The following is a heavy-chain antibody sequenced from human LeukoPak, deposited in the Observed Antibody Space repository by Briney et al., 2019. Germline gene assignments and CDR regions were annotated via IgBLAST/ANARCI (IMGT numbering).Heavy chain of an antibody. V-gene: IGHV3-33*08. CDR1: GYTFSRYT. D-gene: IGHD4-17*01. CDR3: ARAGYGDPHFDF. CDR2: IWYDGSNK. J-gene: IGHJ4*02. Sequence: PGGSLRLSCAASGYTFSRYTMNWVRQAPGEGLEWVAAIWYDGSNKYYGDSVKGRFTISRGNSKNTLYLQMNSLRAEDTAAYYCARAGYGDPHFDFWGQGTLVTVSS.